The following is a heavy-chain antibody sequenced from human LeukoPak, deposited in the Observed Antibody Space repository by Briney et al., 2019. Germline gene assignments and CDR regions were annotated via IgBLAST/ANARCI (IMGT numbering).Heavy chain of an antibody. V-gene: IGHV4-39*01. D-gene: IGHD2-8*01. CDR3: ATVWGYYYYYDMDV. Sequence: NPSETLSLTCTVSGGSISSSSYYWGWIRQPPGKGLEWIGSIYYSGSTYYNPSLKSRVTISVDTSKNQFSLKLSSVTAADTAAYYCATVWGYYYYYDMDVWGKGTTVTVSS. CDR2: IYYSGST. J-gene: IGHJ6*03. CDR1: GGSISSSSYY.